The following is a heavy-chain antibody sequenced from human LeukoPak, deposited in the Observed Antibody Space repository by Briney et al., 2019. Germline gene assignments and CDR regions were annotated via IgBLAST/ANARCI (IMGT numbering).Heavy chain of an antibody. CDR3: AKVLSSGYYYDY. V-gene: IGHV3-23*01. J-gene: IGHJ4*02. Sequence: PGGSLRLSCAASGFTFSNYALLWVRQAPGQGLEWVSSISASGGSTHYADTVQGRFTISRDNSKNTLYLQMNSLRDEDTALYYCAKVLSSGYYYDYWGQGTLVTVSS. CDR2: ISASGGST. D-gene: IGHD3-22*01. CDR1: GFTFSNYA.